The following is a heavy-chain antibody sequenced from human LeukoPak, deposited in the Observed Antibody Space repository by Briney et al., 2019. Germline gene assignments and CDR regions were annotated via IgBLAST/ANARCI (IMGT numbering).Heavy chain of an antibody. CDR3: AGGGSGWFVS. CDR1: GGSIIGYS. V-gene: IGHV4-59*01. CDR2: NT. J-gene: IGHJ5*01. D-gene: IGHD6-19*01. Sequence: SETLSLTCTVSGGSIIGYSWSWIRQPPGKGLEWIGNNTNYNPSLKSRVTISLDMSKSQFSLRLTSVTAADTAVYFCAGGGSGWFVSWGHGTLVTVPS.